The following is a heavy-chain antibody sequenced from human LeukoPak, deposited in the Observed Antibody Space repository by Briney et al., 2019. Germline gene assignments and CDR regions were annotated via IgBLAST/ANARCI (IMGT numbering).Heavy chain of an antibody. Sequence: ASVKVSCKASGYTFTGYYMHWVRQAPGQGLEWMGRINPNSGGTNYAQKFQGRVTVTRDTSISTAYMELSRLTSDDTAVYYRARGAETTTNWFDPWGQGTLVTVSS. CDR2: INPNSGGT. CDR1: GYTFTGYY. J-gene: IGHJ5*02. V-gene: IGHV1-2*06. CDR3: ARGAETTTNWFDP. D-gene: IGHD1-7*01.